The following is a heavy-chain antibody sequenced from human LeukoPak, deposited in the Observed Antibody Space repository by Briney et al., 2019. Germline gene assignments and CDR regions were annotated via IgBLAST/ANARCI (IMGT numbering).Heavy chain of an antibody. CDR1: GYTFTGYY. CDR3: ARALTVTARRGGAFDI. D-gene: IGHD4-11*01. V-gene: IGHV1-2*02. J-gene: IGHJ3*02. Sequence: ASVKVSCKASGYTFTGYYMHWVRQAPGQGLEWMGWINPNSGGTNYAQKFQGRVTMTRDTSISTAYMELSRLRSDDTAVYYCARALTVTARRGGAFDIWGQGTMVTVSS. CDR2: INPNSGGT.